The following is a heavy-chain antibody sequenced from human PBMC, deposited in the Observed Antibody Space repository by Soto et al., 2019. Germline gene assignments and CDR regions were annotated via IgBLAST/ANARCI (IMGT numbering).Heavy chain of an antibody. CDR3: ARDIMVRGVDYYGMDV. V-gene: IGHV1-2*04. CDR1: GYTFTGYY. J-gene: IGHJ6*02. CDR2: INPNSGGT. D-gene: IGHD3-10*01. Sequence: ASVKVSCKASGYTFTGYYMHWVRQAPGQGLEWMGWINPNSGGTNYAQKFQGWVTMTRDTSISTAYMELSRLRSDDTAVYYCARDIMVRGVDYYGMDVWGQGTTVTVSS.